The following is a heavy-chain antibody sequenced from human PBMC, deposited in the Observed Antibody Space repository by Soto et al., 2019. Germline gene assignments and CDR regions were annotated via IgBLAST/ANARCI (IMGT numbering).Heavy chain of an antibody. CDR3: ARLGYCSGGSCLPDY. CDR2: IYYSGST. Sequence: SETLSLTCPFPCGPIRSYYWSWILHLLGKGLECIGYIYYSGSTNYNPSLKSRVSLSVDTSKNQFSLKLSSVTAADTAVYYCARLGYCSGGSCLPDYWGQGTLVTVS. V-gene: IGHV4-59*08. CDR1: CGPIRSYY. D-gene: IGHD2-15*01. J-gene: IGHJ4*02.